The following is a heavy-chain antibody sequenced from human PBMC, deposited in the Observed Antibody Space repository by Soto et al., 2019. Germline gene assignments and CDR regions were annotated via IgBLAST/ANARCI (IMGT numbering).Heavy chain of an antibody. J-gene: IGHJ4*02. D-gene: IGHD3-10*01. Sequence: EVQLVESGGGLVQPGGSLRLSCAAFGFTFSDYSLNWVRQAPGKGLEWISYISGASRTITYAGSVRGRFSISRDNAKNSLFLQMNSLGDEDTAVYYCVRDYNYGLDYWGQGTLVTVSS. V-gene: IGHV3-48*02. CDR3: VRDYNYGLDY. CDR1: GFTFSDYS. CDR2: ISGASRTI.